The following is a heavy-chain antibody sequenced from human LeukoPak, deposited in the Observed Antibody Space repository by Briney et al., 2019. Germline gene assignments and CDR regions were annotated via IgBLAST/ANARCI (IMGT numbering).Heavy chain of an antibody. J-gene: IGHJ3*02. CDR1: GFTFSSYG. CDR2: ISYDGSNK. V-gene: IGHV3-30*03. Sequence: GGSLRLSCAASGFTFSSYGMHWVRQAPGKGLEWVAVISYDGSNKYYADSVKGRYTISRDNSKNTLYLQMNSLRAKDTAVYYCATNIVVVVAAVDAFDIWGQGTMVTVSS. CDR3: ATNIVVVVAAVDAFDI. D-gene: IGHD2-15*01.